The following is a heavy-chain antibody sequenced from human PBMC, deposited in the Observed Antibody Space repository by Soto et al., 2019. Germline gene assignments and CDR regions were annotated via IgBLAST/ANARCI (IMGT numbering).Heavy chain of an antibody. CDR3: ARERYQVISDGMDV. V-gene: IGHV1-2*02. CDR1: GYTFTGYY. D-gene: IGHD2-2*01. J-gene: IGHJ6*02. Sequence: ASVKVSCKASGYTFTGYYIHCVREAPGQGLEWVGWINPQTGGTSYAQKFQGRVTLSRDTSINTAYLELSRLTFDDAAVYFCARERYQVISDGMDVWGQGTTVTVSS. CDR2: INPQTGGT.